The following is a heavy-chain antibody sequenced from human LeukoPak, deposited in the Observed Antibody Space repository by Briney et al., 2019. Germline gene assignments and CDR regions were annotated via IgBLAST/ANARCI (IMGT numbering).Heavy chain of an antibody. V-gene: IGHV3-23*01. CDR1: GFTFRSYA. CDR3: AEAPWPQTYSSSRGDIPFDY. Sequence: PGGSLRLSCAASGFTFRSYALSWVRQAPGKGLEWVSGISDSGSSTYYADSVKGRFTISRDNSKNALYLQMNSLRAEDTAVYYCAEAPWPQTYSSSRGDIPFDYWGQGTLVTVSS. CDR2: ISDSGSST. D-gene: IGHD6-13*01. J-gene: IGHJ4*02.